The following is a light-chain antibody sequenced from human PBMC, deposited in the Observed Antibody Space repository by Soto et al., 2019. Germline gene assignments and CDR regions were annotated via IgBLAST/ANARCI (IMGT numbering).Light chain of an antibody. CDR1: QSVSSN. J-gene: IGKJ3*01. V-gene: IGKV3-15*01. Sequence: EIVMTQSPGTLSVSPGERATLSCRASQSVSSNLAWYQQKPGQAPRLLIYGASTRAIGIPARFSGSGSGTEFTLTISSLQSEDFAVYYCQQYNNWPPVTFGPGTRLDIK. CDR2: GAS. CDR3: QQYNNWPPVT.